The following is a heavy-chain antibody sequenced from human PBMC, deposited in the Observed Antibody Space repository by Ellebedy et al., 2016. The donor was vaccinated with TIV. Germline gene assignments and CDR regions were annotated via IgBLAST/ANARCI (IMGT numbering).Heavy chain of an antibody. J-gene: IGHJ4*02. V-gene: IGHV3-53*01. CDR1: GFTVSSNY. CDR2: IYSGGST. Sequence: PGGSLRLSCAASGFTVSSNYMSWVRQAPGKGLEWVSVIYSGGSTYYADSVKGRFTISRDNSKNTLYLQMNSLRAEDTAVYYCAREMSVAGTSRGGKEDYWGQGTLVTVSS. D-gene: IGHD6-19*01. CDR3: AREMSVAGTSRGGKEDY.